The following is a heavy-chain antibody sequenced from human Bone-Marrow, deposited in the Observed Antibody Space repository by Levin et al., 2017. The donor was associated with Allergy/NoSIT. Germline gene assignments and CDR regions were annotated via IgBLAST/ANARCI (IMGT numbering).Heavy chain of an antibody. J-gene: IGHJ6*02. CDR2: ISYDGNEK. V-gene: IGHV3-30*04. CDR1: GFTFSTYP. D-gene: IGHD2-8*01. CDR3: ARELGYCTNSTCSLYYYCYGMDV. Sequence: GESLKISCAASGFTFSTYPMHWVRQAPGKGLEWVAIISYDGNEKYYADSVKGRFTISRDNSKNTLYLQMNSLRPEDTAVYYCARELGYCTNSTCSLYYYCYGMDVWGQGTTVTVSS.